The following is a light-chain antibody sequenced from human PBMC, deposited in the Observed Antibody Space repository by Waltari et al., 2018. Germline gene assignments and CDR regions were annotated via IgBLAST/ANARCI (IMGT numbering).Light chain of an antibody. CDR1: QSISSY. V-gene: IGKV1-39*01. Sequence: DIQMTQSPSSLSASVGDRVTITCRASQSISSYLNWYQQKPGKAPKLLIYAASSLQSGVPSRFSGSGSGTDFTLTISSLQPEDFATYWCQQYNIYSPQAFGQGTKVEVK. CDR3: QQYNIYSPQA. J-gene: IGKJ1*01. CDR2: AAS.